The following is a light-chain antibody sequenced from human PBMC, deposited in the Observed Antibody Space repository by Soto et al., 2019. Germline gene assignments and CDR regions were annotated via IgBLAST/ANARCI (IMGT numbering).Light chain of an antibody. CDR3: YSYTSSSTVL. CDR2: DVS. CDR1: SSDVGGYNY. Sequence: QSALTQPASVSGSPGQSITLSCTGISSDVGGYNYVSWYQQHPGKAPKLMIYDVSNRRSGVSNRFSGSKSGNTASLTISGLQAEDEAHYYCYSYTSSSTVLFGGGTKVTGL. V-gene: IGLV2-14*01. J-gene: IGLJ2*01.